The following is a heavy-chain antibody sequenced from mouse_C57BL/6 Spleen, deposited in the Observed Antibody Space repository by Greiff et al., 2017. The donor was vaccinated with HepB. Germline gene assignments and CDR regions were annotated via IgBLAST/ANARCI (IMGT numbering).Heavy chain of an antibody. CDR3: ARGYGSTYGGYFDV. Sequence: VQLQHPGAELVMPGASVKLSCKASGYTFTSYWMHWVKQRPGQGLEWIGEIDPSDSYTNYNQKFKGKSTLTVDKSSSTAYMQLSSLTSEDSAVYYCARGYGSTYGGYFDVWGTGTTVTVSS. J-gene: IGHJ1*03. CDR2: IDPSDSYT. V-gene: IGHV1-69*01. CDR1: GYTFTSYW. D-gene: IGHD1-1*01.